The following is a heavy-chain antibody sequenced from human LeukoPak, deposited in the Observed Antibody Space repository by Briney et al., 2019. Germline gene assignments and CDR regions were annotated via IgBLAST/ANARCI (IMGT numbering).Heavy chain of an antibody. CDR1: GFTFSDYY. V-gene: IGHV3-11*01. CDR3: ARVGVYYYDSSGYSNWFDP. D-gene: IGHD3-22*01. J-gene: IGHJ5*02. Sequence: GGSLRLSCAASGFTFSDYYMSWIRQAPGEGLGWVSYISSSGSTIYYADSVKGRFTISRDNAKNSLYLQMNSLRAEDTAVYYCARVGVYYYDSSGYSNWFDPWGQGTLVTVSS. CDR2: ISSSGSTI.